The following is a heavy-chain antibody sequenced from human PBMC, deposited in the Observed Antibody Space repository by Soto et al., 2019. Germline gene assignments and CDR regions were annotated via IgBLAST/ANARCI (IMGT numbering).Heavy chain of an antibody. CDR2: IYHSGST. CDR3: AREPYYYDSSVYYSGNWFDP. J-gene: IGHJ5*02. V-gene: IGHV4-39*07. D-gene: IGHD3-22*01. Sequence: SETLSLTCTVSGGSISSSSYYWGWIRQPPGKGLEWIGSIYHSGSTNYNPSLKSRVTISVDKSKNQFSLKLSSVTAADTAVYYCAREPYYYDSSVYYSGNWFDPGGQGTLVPVSS. CDR1: GGSISSSSYY.